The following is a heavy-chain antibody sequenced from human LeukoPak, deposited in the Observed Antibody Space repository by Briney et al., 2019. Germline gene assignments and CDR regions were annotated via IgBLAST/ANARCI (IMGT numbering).Heavy chain of an antibody. D-gene: IGHD2-21*02. CDR2: ISAYNGNT. J-gene: IGHJ6*02. CDR1: GYTFTNYG. Sequence: ASVKVSCKASGYTFTNYGISWVRQAPGQGLEWMGWISAYNGNTNFAQKLQGRVTMTADTSTTTAYMELRSLRSDDTAVYYCAREKVVVTAGYGMDVWGQGTTVTVSS. CDR3: AREKVVVTAGYGMDV. V-gene: IGHV1-18*01.